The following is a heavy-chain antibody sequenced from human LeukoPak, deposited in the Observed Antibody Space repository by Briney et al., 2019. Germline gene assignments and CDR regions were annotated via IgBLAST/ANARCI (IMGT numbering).Heavy chain of an antibody. D-gene: IGHD6-6*01. J-gene: IGHJ6*03. CDR2: ISSSGSTI. Sequence: QPGGSLRLSCAASGFTFSSYEMNWVRQAPGKGLEWVSYISSSGSTIYYADSVKGRFTISRDNAKNSLYLQMNSLRAEDTAVYYCALAARPDPRYYYYYYMDVWGKGTTVTVSS. CDR3: ALAARPDPRYYYYYYMDV. CDR1: GFTFSSYE. V-gene: IGHV3-48*03.